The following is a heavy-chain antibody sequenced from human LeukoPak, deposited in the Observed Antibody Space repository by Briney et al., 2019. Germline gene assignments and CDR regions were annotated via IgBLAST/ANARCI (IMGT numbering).Heavy chain of an antibody. CDR1: GGSISSYY. D-gene: IGHD3-22*01. CDR3: ARAKEYYYDSSGYYLNDAFDI. Sequence: SETLSLTCTVSGGSISSYYWSWIRQPPGKGLEWIGYIYYSGSTNYNPSLKSRVTISVDTSKNQFSLKLSSVTAADTAVYYCARAKEYYYDSSGYYLNDAFDIWGQGTMATVSS. CDR2: IYYSGST. J-gene: IGHJ3*02. V-gene: IGHV4-59*01.